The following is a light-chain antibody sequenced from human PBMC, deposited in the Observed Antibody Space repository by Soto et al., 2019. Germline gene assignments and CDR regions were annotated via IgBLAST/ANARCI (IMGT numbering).Light chain of an antibody. CDR1: QSVGSN. V-gene: IGKV3-15*01. CDR3: QQYNNWPRT. J-gene: IGKJ1*01. Sequence: EIVMTQSPATLSVSPGDRATLSCRASQSVGSNLAWYQQKPGQAPRLLIYGASTRATAFPARFSGSGSGTEFTLTISSLQSEDFAVYYCQQYNNWPRTFGQGTKVEIK. CDR2: GAS.